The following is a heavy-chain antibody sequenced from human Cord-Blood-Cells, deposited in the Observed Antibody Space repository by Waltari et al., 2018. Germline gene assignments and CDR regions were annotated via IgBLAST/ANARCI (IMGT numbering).Heavy chain of an antibody. D-gene: IGHD4-4*01. CDR2: ISYDGSNK. J-gene: IGHJ4*02. CDR3: ARDLDSTYYFDY. Sequence: QVQLVESGGGVVQPGRSLRLACAASGFTFRSYATHWVRQAPGKGLEWVAVISYDGSNKYYADSVKGRFTISRDNSKNTLYLQMNSLRAEDTAVYYCARDLDSTYYFDYWGQGTLVTVSS. CDR1: GFTFRSYA. V-gene: IGHV3-30*04.